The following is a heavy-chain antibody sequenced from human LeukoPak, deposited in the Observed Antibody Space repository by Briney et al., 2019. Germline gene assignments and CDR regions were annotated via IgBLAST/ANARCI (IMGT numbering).Heavy chain of an antibody. Sequence: GGSLRLSCAASGFTFSSSGMTWVRQAPGKGLEWVAALKGNGANTYYADSVRGRFTISRDNSKNTLYLQMNSLRAEDTAVYSCAKDTGQWPVRTFDSWGQGTLVTVSS. V-gene: IGHV3-23*01. D-gene: IGHD6-19*01. CDR2: LKGNGANT. CDR1: GFTFSSSG. CDR3: AKDTGQWPVRTFDS. J-gene: IGHJ4*02.